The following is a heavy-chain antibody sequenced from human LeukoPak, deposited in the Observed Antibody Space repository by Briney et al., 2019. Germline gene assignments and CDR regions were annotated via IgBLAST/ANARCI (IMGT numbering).Heavy chain of an antibody. CDR3: ARAPGTTLHYGGLDV. CDR2: IRYDGSNK. J-gene: IGHJ6*02. D-gene: IGHD4-17*01. Sequence: GGSLRLSCAASGFTFSSYGMHWVRQAPGKGLEWVAFIRYDGSNKYYADSVKGRFTISRDNSKNTLYLQMNSLRAEDTAVYYCARAPGTTLHYGGLDVWGQGTTVTVSS. V-gene: IGHV3-30*02. CDR1: GFTFSSYG.